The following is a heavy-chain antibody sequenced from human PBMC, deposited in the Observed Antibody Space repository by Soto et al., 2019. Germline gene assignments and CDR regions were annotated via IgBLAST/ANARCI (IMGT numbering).Heavy chain of an antibody. D-gene: IGHD6-13*01. V-gene: IGHV1-2*04. CDR1: GYTFTGYY. Sequence: ASVKVSCKASGYTFTGYYMHWVRQAPGQGLEWMGWIHPNSGGTNYAQKFQGWVTMTRDTSISTAYMELSRLRSDDTAVYYCASSLYSSSWYGMDVWGQGTTVTVS. CDR3: ASSLYSSSWYGMDV. CDR2: IHPNSGGT. J-gene: IGHJ6*02.